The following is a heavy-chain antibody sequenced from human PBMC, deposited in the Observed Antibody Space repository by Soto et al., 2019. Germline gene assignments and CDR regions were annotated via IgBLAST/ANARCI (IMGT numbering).Heavy chain of an antibody. Sequence: ASVKVSCKASGYTFTSYGICWVRQAPGQGLEWMGWISAYNGNTNYAQKLQGRVTMTTDTSTSTAYMELRSLRSDDTAVYYCARVGGATVTTNNWFDPWGQGTLVTVSS. CDR1: GYTFTSYG. J-gene: IGHJ5*02. CDR2: ISAYNGNT. D-gene: IGHD4-17*01. V-gene: IGHV1-18*04. CDR3: ARVGGATVTTNNWFDP.